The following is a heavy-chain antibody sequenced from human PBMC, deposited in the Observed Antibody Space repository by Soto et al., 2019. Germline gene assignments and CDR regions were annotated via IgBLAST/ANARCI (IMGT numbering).Heavy chain of an antibody. CDR2: IYYSGST. Sequence: SETLSLTCTVSGGSISRYYWSWIRQPPGKGLEWIGYIYYSGSTNYNPSLKSRVTISVDTSKNQFSLKLSSVTAADTAVYYCARERAVEMATNDAFDIWGQGTMVT. V-gene: IGHV4-59*01. CDR1: GGSISRYY. CDR3: ARERAVEMATNDAFDI. D-gene: IGHD5-12*01. J-gene: IGHJ3*02.